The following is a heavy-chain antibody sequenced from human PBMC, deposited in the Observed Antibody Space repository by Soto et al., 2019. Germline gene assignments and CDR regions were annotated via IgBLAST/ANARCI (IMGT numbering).Heavy chain of an antibody. CDR2: ISSSSYI. Sequence: GGSLRLSCAASGFTFSSYSMNWVRQAPGKGLEWVSSISSSSYIYYADSVKGRFTISRDNAKNSLYLQMNSLRAEDTAVYYCARGLYGSGEFVDYWGQGTLVTVSS. J-gene: IGHJ4*02. CDR1: GFTFSSYS. D-gene: IGHD3-10*01. CDR3: ARGLYGSGEFVDY. V-gene: IGHV3-21*01.